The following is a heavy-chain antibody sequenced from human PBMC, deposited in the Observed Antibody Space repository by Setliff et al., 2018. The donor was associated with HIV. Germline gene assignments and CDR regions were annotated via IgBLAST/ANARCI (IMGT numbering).Heavy chain of an antibody. Sequence: SETLSLTCTISGGSITSHYWSWIRQPPGKGLEWIGYVFYTGGTNYRPSLRGRVTISVDTSKNHFSLKLSSVTAADTAVYYCAKTIRGCVSGDYMDVWGKGTTVTVSS. CDR2: VFYTGGT. CDR1: GGSITSHY. V-gene: IGHV4-59*11. D-gene: IGHD2-8*02. J-gene: IGHJ6*03. CDR3: AKTIRGCVSGDYMDV.